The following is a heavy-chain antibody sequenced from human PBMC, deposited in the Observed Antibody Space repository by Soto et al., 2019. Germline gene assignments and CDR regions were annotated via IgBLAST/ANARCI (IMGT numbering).Heavy chain of an antibody. CDR2: IDQSGGT. CDR3: AREDSYGWSGESLDV. J-gene: IGHJ6*02. V-gene: IGHV4-34*01. Sequence: SETLSLTCALFGYSLIGQSWNLLRPSPGKGLEWIGEIDQSGGTNYNPSLKSRAIISDDTSKNQFSLTLTSVTAADTAVYYCAREDSYGWSGESLDVWGQGTTVNVSS. CDR1: GYSLIGQS. D-gene: IGHD6-19*01.